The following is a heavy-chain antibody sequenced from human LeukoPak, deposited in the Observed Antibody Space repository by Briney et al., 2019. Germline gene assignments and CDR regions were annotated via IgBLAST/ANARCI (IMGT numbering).Heavy chain of an antibody. J-gene: IGHJ3*02. CDR2: ISSSSSYI. CDR3: ARGGGFVVVTAIPDI. D-gene: IGHD2-21*02. Sequence: PGGSLRLSCAASGFTFSDFSMNWVRQAPGKGLEWVSSISSSSSYIYYADSVKGRFTISRDNAKNSLYLQMNSLRAEDTAVYYCARGGGFVVVTAIPDIWGQGTMVTVSS. CDR1: GFTFSDFS. V-gene: IGHV3-21*01.